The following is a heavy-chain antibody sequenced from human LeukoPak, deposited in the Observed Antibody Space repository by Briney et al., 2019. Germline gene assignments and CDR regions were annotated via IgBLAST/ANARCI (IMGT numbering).Heavy chain of an antibody. CDR3: ARAVRGVGSDY. D-gene: IGHD3-10*01. CDR1: GFTFSRHC. CDR2: IWYDGSNK. J-gene: IGHJ4*02. Sequence: GGSLRLSCAASGFTFSRHCMQWVRQAPGKGLEWVAVIWYDGSNKYYADSVKGRFTISRDDSKNTLYLQMNSLRVEDTAVYYCARAVRGVGSDYWGQGTLVTVSS. V-gene: IGHV3-33*01.